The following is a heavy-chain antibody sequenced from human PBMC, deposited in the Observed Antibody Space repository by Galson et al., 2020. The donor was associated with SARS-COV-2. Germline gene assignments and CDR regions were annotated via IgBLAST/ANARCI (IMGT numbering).Heavy chain of an antibody. CDR2: INHSGNT. CDR1: GGAFSDYY. D-gene: IGHD2-15*01. J-gene: IGHJ6*03. CDR3: ARGIRFVVPHIVVVVSVPYYYMDV. Sequence: SETLSLTCAVYGGAFSDYYWNWIRPSPGKGLEWSGEINHSGNTNYNQYLTSRGTISVDTSKNQFSLNMSSMTAADTAVYYCARGIRFVVPHIVVVVSVPYYYMDVWGKGTTVIVSS. V-gene: IGHV4-34*01.